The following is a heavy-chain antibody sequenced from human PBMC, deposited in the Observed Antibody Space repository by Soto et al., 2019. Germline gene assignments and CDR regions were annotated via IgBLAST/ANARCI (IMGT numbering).Heavy chain of an antibody. Sequence: QIQLVQSGAEVKKPGASVKVSCKASGYNFFDYGVSWVRQAPGQGLEWMGWVSPKGGNTDFARKVQDRVTMTADTSTNTAYLELRGLRSDDTAVYYCARGRTVSAIGPRLVWGQGTLVSVSS. CDR3: ARGRTVSAIGPRLV. V-gene: IGHV1-18*01. J-gene: IGHJ1*01. D-gene: IGHD1-1*01. CDR1: GYNFFDYG. CDR2: VSPKGGNT.